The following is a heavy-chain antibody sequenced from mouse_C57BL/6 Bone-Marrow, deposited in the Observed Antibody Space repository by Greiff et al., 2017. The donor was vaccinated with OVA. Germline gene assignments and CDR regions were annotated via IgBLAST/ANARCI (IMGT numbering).Heavy chain of an antibody. D-gene: IGHD2-4*01. CDR1: GFSFNTYA. CDR2: IRSKSNNYAT. CDR3: VRNYDYDYYAMDY. V-gene: IGHV10-1*01. Sequence: EAGGGLVQPKGSLKLSCAASGFSFNTYAMNWVRQAPGKGLEWVARIRSKSNNYATYYADSVKDRFTISRDDSESMLYLQMNNLKTEDTAMYYCVRNYDYDYYAMDYWGQGTSVTVSS. J-gene: IGHJ4*01.